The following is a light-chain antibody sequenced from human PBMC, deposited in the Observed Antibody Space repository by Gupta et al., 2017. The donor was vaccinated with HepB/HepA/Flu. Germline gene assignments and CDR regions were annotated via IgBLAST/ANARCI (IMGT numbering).Light chain of an antibody. CDR2: NNN. J-gene: IGLJ3*02. CDR1: SSNIGSNT. V-gene: IGLV1-44*01. CDR3: AAWDDSLNGWV. Sequence: QSVLTQQPSASGTPGQRVTISCSGSSSNIGSNTVNWYQQLPGTAPKLLIYNNNQRPSGVPDRISGSKSGTSASLAISGLQSEDEADYYCAAWDDSLNGWVFGGGTKLTVL.